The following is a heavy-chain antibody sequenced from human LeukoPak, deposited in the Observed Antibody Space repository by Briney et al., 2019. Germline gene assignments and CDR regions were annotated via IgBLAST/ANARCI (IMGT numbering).Heavy chain of an antibody. CDR3: AKILGSGVWYGFDI. J-gene: IGHJ3*02. V-gene: IGHV4-4*09. D-gene: IGHD7-27*01. CDR1: GGSVNSYY. Sequence: PSETLSLTCSVSGGSVNSYYWSWLRQPPGKGLEWIGYIYITGRTNYNPSLKSRVTISVDTSKNQFSLKLSSVTAADTAVYYCAKILGSGVWYGFDIWGQGTMVTVSS. CDR2: IYITGRT.